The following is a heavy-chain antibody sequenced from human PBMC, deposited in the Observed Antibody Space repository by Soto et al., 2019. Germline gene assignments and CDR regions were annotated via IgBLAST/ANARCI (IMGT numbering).Heavy chain of an antibody. J-gene: IGHJ5*02. V-gene: IGHV1-69*13. CDR3: ARGRELLLGWFDP. CDR2: IIPIFGTA. CDR1: XGTFSSYA. D-gene: IGHD1-26*01. Sequence: VKVSCKASXGTFSSYAISWVRQAPGQGLEWMGGIIPIFGTANYAQKFQGRVTITADESTSTAYMELSSLRSEDTAVYYCARGRELLLGWFDPWGQGTLVTVSS.